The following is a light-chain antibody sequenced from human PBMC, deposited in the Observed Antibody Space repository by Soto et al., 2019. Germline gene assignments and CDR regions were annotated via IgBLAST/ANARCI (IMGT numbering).Light chain of an antibody. CDR3: ISYTASSPLGV. Sequence: QSALTQPASVSGSPGQSITISCTGTSSDVGGYEYVSWYQQHTGKAPKRLIYDVSDRPSGVSNRFSGSKSGNTASLAISGLQAEDEADYDCISYTASSPLGVFGTGTKLTVL. V-gene: IGLV2-14*03. CDR2: DVS. J-gene: IGLJ1*01. CDR1: SSDVGGYEY.